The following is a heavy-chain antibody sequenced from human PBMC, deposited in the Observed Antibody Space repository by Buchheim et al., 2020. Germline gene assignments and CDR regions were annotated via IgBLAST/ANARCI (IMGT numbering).Heavy chain of an antibody. V-gene: IGHV3-74*01. Sequence: EVQLVESGGGLVQPGGSLRLSCAASGFTFSTYWMYWVRQAPGKGLVWVSLIKTDGSTTPHADSVQGRFTISRANAKNTLYLQMNSLSAEDTAVYYCARGGASGSLDYWGQGTL. D-gene: IGHD1-14*01. CDR1: GFTFSTYW. J-gene: IGHJ4*02. CDR3: ARGGASGSLDY. CDR2: IKTDGSTT.